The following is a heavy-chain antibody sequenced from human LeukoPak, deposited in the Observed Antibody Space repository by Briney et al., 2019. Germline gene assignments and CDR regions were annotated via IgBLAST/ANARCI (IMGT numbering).Heavy chain of an antibody. V-gene: IGHV3-30*18. CDR2: ISDDGINK. CDR1: GFTFSSYV. Sequence: GGSLRLSCAASGFTFSSYVMHWVRQAPGKGLEWVAVISDDGINKYYADSVKGRFTISRDNSKNTLYLQMNSLRAEDTAVYYCAKDPSPDYVLAYYFDYWGQGTLVTVSS. D-gene: IGHD3-16*01. CDR3: AKDPSPDYVLAYYFDY. J-gene: IGHJ4*02.